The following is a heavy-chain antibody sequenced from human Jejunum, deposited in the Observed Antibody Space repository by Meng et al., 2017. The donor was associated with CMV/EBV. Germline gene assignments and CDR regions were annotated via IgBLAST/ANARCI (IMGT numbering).Heavy chain of an antibody. J-gene: IGHJ4*02. Sequence: CAASGFTFSSYAMNWVRQAPGKGLEWISVFYISGRSTYYADSVKGRFTISRDNSKNMVYLQMNSLRAEDTAVYYCARDRHYGADYWGQGTRVTVSS. D-gene: IGHD4/OR15-4a*01. V-gene: IGHV3-23*03. CDR1: GFTFSSYA. CDR2: FYISGRST. CDR3: ARDRHYGADY.